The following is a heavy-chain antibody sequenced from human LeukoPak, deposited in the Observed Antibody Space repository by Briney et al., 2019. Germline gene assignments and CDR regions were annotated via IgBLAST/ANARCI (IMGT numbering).Heavy chain of an antibody. CDR1: GGSISSYY. Sequence: ETLSLTCTVSGGSISSYYWSWIRQPPGKGLEWIGYIYYSGGTNYNPSLKSRVTISVDTSKNQFSLKLSSVTAADTAVYYCARVVVVPAAYGVGVYYYGMDVWGQGTTVTVSS. CDR3: ARVVVVPAAYGVGVYYYGMDV. D-gene: IGHD2-2*01. CDR2: IYYSGGT. V-gene: IGHV4-59*01. J-gene: IGHJ6*02.